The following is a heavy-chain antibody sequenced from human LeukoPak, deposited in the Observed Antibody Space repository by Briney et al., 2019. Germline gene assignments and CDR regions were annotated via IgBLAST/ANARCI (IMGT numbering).Heavy chain of an antibody. D-gene: IGHD6-19*01. CDR1: GFAFSFFA. V-gene: IGHV3-23*01. J-gene: IGHJ5*01. Sequence: PGRSLRLSCAASGFAFSFFAMSWLRQAPGKGLEWVSTINANSGTRSYAASVRGRFTISRDNSKNTLYLQLNTLRADDTAVYYCAKPISGGLAVTADWFAPWGQGTLVVVSS. CDR3: AKPISGGLAVTADWFAP. CDR2: INANSGTR.